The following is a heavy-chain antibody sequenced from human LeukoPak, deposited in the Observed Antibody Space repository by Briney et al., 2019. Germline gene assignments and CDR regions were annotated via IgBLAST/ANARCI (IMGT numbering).Heavy chain of an antibody. CDR1: GGSFSGYY. Sequence: SETMTLTWAVYGGSFSGYYWSWIRQPPGKGLEWIGSIYYSGNTYYNPSLKSRVTISVDTSKNQFSLKLSSVTAADTAVYYCARLSTAVTTNWFDPWGQGTLVTVSS. CDR3: ARLSTAVTTNWFDP. V-gene: IGHV4-34*01. CDR2: IYYSGNT. J-gene: IGHJ5*02. D-gene: IGHD4-17*01.